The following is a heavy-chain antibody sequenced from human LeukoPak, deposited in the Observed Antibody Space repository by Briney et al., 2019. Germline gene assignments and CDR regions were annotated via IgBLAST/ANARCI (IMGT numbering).Heavy chain of an antibody. CDR2: VCCGGST. CDR3: ARLNWSDLDY. J-gene: IGHJ4*02. D-gene: IGHD1-20*01. V-gene: IGHV4-34*01. Sequence: SETLSLTCAVYGGSFSGYYWGWIRQPPGKGLEWIGSVCCGGSTYYNPSLKSRVTISADTSKNQFSLKLTSVTAADTAVYYCARLNWSDLDYWGQGTLVTVSS. CDR1: GGSFSGYY.